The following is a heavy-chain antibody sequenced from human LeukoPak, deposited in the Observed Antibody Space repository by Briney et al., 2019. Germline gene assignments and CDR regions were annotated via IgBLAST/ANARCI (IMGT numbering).Heavy chain of an antibody. D-gene: IGHD4-17*01. Sequence: PSETLSLTCTVSGGSISSGDYYWSWIRQPPGKGLEWIGYIYYSGSTHYNPSLKSRVTISVDTSKNQFSLKLSSVTAADTAVYYCARHNTVTTYDAFDIWGQGTMVTVSS. J-gene: IGHJ3*02. CDR2: IYYSGST. V-gene: IGHV4-30-4*01. CDR1: GGSISSGDYY. CDR3: ARHNTVTTYDAFDI.